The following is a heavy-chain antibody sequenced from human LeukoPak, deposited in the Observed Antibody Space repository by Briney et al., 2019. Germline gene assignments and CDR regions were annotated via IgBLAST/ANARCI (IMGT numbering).Heavy chain of an antibody. CDR2: VSDSGGST. CDR1: GFTFSVYA. CDR3: ARDLPYGDYGLGGGFDP. J-gene: IGHJ5*02. Sequence: GGSLRLSCATSGFTFSVYAMSWVRQAPGKGLEWVSTVSDSGGSTYYAASVTGRFTISRGNSKNTLYLQMNSLRAEDTAVYYCARDLPYGDYGLGGGFDPWGQGTLATVSS. D-gene: IGHD4-17*01. V-gene: IGHV3-23*01.